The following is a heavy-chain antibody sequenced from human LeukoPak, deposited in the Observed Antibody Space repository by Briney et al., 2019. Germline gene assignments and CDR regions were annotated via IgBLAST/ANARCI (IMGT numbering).Heavy chain of an antibody. CDR2: IISSNNYI. CDR3: ARGGLWGYTHDAFDI. D-gene: IGHD3-16*01. V-gene: IGHV3-21*01. Sequence: GGSLRLSCAASGFSFSTYSMNWVRQAPGKGLEWVSSIISSNNYIYYADSVKGRFTISRDNAKNSLFLQMNNLRAEDTAVYYCARGGLWGYTHDAFDIWGQGTMVTVSS. J-gene: IGHJ3*02. CDR1: GFSFSTYS.